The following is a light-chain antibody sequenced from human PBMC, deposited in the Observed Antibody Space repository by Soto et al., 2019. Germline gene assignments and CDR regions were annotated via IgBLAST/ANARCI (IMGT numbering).Light chain of an antibody. Sequence: DIGMTQSPLSLPVTPGEPASISCSSSQSLLQSNGCNYLDWYRQRPGQSPRLLIYFGFYRAPGAPDRFSGSESGTDFRLNIRRVEAEDVAVYYWKQSQQSPPTFGQRTKVEI. CDR2: FGF. J-gene: IGKJ1*01. CDR1: QSLLQSNGCNY. V-gene: IGKV2-28*01. CDR3: KQSQQSPPT.